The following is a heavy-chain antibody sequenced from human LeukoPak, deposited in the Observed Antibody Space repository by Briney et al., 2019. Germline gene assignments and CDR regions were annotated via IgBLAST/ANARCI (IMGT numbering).Heavy chain of an antibody. Sequence: GGSLRLSCAASGFTFTTSAMSWARQAPGKGLEWVASISGSGGSTYYPGSVKGGFTISRDNSKNTLYLQMNSLRAEDTAVYYCAKRQFNSASWGDFDIWGQGTMVSIA. CDR3: AKRQFNSASWGDFDI. V-gene: IGHV3-23*01. CDR2: ISGSGGST. CDR1: GFTFTTSA. D-gene: IGHD7-27*01. J-gene: IGHJ3*02.